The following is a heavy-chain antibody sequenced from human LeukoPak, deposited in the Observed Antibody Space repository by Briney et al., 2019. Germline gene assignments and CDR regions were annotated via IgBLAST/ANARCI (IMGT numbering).Heavy chain of an antibody. CDR3: AKGDWFDS. J-gene: IGHJ5*01. CDR2: IRGTGGGGET. CDR1: GFTFNIYA. V-gene: IGHV3-23*01. Sequence: GGSLRLSCAASGFTFNIYAMTWARQAPGKGLEWVSAIRGTGGGGETFYADPVKGRFTISRDDSNNTVYLQMSSLRAEDTAVYYCAKGDWFDSWGPGAPVSVSS.